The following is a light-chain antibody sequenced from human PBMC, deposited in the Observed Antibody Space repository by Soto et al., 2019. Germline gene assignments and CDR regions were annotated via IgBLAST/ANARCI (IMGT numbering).Light chain of an antibody. CDR1: QTISSW. V-gene: IGKV1-5*03. CDR3: QQYNSYPWT. J-gene: IGKJ1*01. CDR2: KAS. Sequence: DIDMTQSPSTLSDSVGERVTITCRASQTISSWLAWYQQKPGKAPKLLIYKASTLKSGVPSRFSGSGSGTEFTLTISSLQPDDFATYYCQQYNSYPWTSGQGTKVDLK.